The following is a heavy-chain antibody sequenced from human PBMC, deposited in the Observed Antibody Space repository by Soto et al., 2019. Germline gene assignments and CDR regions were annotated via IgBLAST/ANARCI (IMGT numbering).Heavy chain of an antibody. Sequence: QVQLQQWGAGLLKPSETLSLTCAVSGGPFSGYYWTWIRQPPGTGREWIGEINPSGSTNYNPSLKSRVNIPVDTAKNQFSLKLTSVTAADTAVYFCARDKITGLFDYWGQGPRVTASS. V-gene: IGHV4-34*01. CDR3: ARDKITGLFDY. D-gene: IGHD2-8*02. J-gene: IGHJ4*02. CDR1: GGPFSGYY. CDR2: INPSGST.